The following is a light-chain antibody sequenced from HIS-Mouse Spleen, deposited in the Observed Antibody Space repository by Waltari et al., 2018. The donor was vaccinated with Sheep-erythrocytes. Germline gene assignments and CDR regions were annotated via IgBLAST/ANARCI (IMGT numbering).Light chain of an antibody. CDR1: SSDVGGYNY. CDR2: DVS. J-gene: IGLJ1*01. V-gene: IGLV2-11*01. Sequence: QSALTPPRSVSGSPGQSVTIPCTGPSSDVGGYNYVPWYQQYPGKAPKLMIYDVSKRPSGVPDRFSGSKSGNTASLTISGLQAGDEADYYCCSYAGSYNHVFATGTKVTVL. CDR3: CSYAGSYNHV.